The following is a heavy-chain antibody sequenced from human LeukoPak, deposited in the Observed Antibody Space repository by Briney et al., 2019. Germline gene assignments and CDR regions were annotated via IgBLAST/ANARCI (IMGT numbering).Heavy chain of an antibody. CDR1: GFTFSDYW. J-gene: IGHJ4*02. Sequence: GGSLRLSCAASGFTFSDYWMYWVRQAPGKGLVWVSLINTDGSTTTSADSVKGRVTISRGNARNTLYLQMNSLRAEDTAVYYCARSAAGFDYWGQGTLVTVSS. CDR3: ARSAAGFDY. D-gene: IGHD6-13*01. V-gene: IGHV3-74*01. CDR2: INTDGSTT.